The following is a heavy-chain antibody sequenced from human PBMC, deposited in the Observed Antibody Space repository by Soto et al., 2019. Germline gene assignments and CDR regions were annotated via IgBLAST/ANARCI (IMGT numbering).Heavy chain of an antibody. V-gene: IGHV3-30*03. CDR2: ISYDGSEK. CDR1: GFTFISFG. CDR3: VGGYYYYYYAMDV. Sequence: PGGSLRLSCAASGFTFISFGMHFVRHAPGKWLDWVVVISYDGSEKYYSDSVKGRFTISRDNSKNTLYLQMNSLRVEDTAVYYCVGGYYYYYYAMDVWGQGTTVTVSS. J-gene: IGHJ6*02.